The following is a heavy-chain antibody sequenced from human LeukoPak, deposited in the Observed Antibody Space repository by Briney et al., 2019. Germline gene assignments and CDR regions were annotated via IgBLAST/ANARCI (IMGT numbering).Heavy chain of an antibody. J-gene: IGHJ4*02. Sequence: SETLSLTCTVSGGSINSHYWSWIRQPPGKGLEWIGYLFYTGSTNYNPSLKSRVTISVDTSKKQFSLKLSSVTAADTAVYYCARGPTLEGLDYWGQGTLVTVSS. CDR3: ARGPTLEGLDY. CDR2: LFYTGST. V-gene: IGHV4-59*11. CDR1: GGSINSHY. D-gene: IGHD1-1*01.